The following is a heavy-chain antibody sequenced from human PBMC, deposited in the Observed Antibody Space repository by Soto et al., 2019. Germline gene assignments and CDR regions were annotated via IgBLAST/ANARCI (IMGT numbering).Heavy chain of an antibody. J-gene: IGHJ4*02. CDR2: INPNSGGT. D-gene: IGHD6-13*01. CDR3: AIPAGGSSWYYFDY. V-gene: IGHV1-2*02. Sequence: QVQLVQSGAEVKKPGASVKVSCKASGYTFTGYYMHWVRQAPGQGLEWMGWINPNSGGTNYAQKFQGRVTITADESTSTAYMELSSLRSEDTAVYYCAIPAGGSSWYYFDYWGQGTLVTVSS. CDR1: GYTFTGYY.